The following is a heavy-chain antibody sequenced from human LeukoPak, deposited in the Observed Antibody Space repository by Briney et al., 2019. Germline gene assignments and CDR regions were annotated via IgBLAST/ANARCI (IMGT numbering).Heavy chain of an antibody. CDR2: IFHTGST. D-gene: IGHD3-10*01. CDR3: ARDDITMVRGAGVY. J-gene: IGHJ4*02. Sequence: PSETLSLTCTVSGGSISSGGYYWSWIRQPPGKGLEWIGNIFHTGSTSYNPSLKSRVTISVDKSKNQFSLKLSSVTAADTAVYYCARDDITMVRGAGVYWGQGTLVTVSS. V-gene: IGHV4-30-2*01. CDR1: GGSISSGGYY.